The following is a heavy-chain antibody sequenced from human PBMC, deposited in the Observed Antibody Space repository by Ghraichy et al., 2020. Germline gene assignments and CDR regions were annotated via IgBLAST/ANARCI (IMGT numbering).Heavy chain of an antibody. CDR2: ISGSGGST. V-gene: IGHV3-23*01. J-gene: IGHJ5*02. D-gene: IGHD2-2*01. Sequence: LSLTCAASGFTFSSYAMSWVRQAPGKGLEWVSAISGSGGSTYYADSVKGRFTVSRDNSKNTLFLQMNSLRAEDTAVYYCAKEVVPAASRLNWFDPWGQGTLVTVSS. CDR1: GFTFSSYA. CDR3: AKEVVPAASRLNWFDP.